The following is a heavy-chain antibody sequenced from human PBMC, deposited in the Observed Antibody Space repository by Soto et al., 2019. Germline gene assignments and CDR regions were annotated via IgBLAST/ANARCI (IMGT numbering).Heavy chain of an antibody. D-gene: IGHD4-17*01. Sequence: ESGGGVVQPGRSLRLSCAASGFTFSSYGMHWVRQAPGKGLEWVAVISYDGSNKYYADSVKGRFTISRDNSKNTLYLQMNSLRAEDTSVYYCAKLVIGDYVFDYWGQGTLVTVSS. CDR3: AKLVIGDYVFDY. V-gene: IGHV3-30*18. CDR2: ISYDGSNK. J-gene: IGHJ4*02. CDR1: GFTFSSYG.